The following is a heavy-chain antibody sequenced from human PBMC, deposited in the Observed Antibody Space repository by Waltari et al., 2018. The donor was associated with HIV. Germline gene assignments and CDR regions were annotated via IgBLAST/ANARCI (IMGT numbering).Heavy chain of an antibody. D-gene: IGHD3-16*01. CDR2: ISTDGSDT. CDR3: TRDLSTYGHEFDY. V-gene: IGHV3-74*01. J-gene: IGHJ4*02. Sequence: EVQLVESGGDLVQPGGSLRLSCAASGFNFRSYWMHWIRQIPGKGLVGVSHISTDGSDTSYLESVKGRFTISRDNAKNTLYLQMNSLRVEDTAIYYCTRDLSTYGHEFDYWGQGTLVTVAS. CDR1: GFNFRSYW.